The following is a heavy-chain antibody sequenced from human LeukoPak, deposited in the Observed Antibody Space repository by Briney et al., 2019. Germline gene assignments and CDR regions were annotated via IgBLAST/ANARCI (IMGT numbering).Heavy chain of an antibody. J-gene: IGHJ4*02. CDR2: IWYDGSNK. V-gene: IGHV3-33*01. D-gene: IGHD3-10*01. Sequence: GRSLRLSCAASGFTFSSYGMHWVRQAPGKGLEGVAVIWYDGSNKYYADSVKGRFTISRDNSKNTLYLQMNSLRAEDTAVYYCAREHVLLWFGELLDWGQGTLVTVSS. CDR3: AREHVLLWFGELLD. CDR1: GFTFSSYG.